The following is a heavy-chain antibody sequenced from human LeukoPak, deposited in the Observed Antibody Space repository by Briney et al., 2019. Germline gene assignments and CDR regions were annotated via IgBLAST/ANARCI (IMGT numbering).Heavy chain of an antibody. Sequence: GGSLRLSCAASGFTFSSYAMSWVRQAPGKGLEWVSAISGSGGSTYYADSVKGRYTISRDNSKNTLYLQMNSLRAEDTAVYYCARDYGGSSPFDYWGQGTLVTVSS. CDR2: ISGSGGST. D-gene: IGHD4-23*01. CDR1: GFTFSSYA. J-gene: IGHJ4*02. V-gene: IGHV3-23*01. CDR3: ARDYGGSSPFDY.